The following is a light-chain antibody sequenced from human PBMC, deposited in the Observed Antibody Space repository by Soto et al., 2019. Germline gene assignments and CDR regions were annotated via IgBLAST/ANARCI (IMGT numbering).Light chain of an antibody. Sequence: EIVMTQSPAILSVSPGERVTLSSSASQTVASNLAWYQQKPGQAPRLLIHGASTRATGVSARFSGSGSGTEFTLTISSLQSEDFAVYYCQQYHNWPPQYTFGQGTKLQIK. CDR2: GAS. CDR1: QTVASN. J-gene: IGKJ2*01. CDR3: QQYHNWPPQYT. V-gene: IGKV3-15*01.